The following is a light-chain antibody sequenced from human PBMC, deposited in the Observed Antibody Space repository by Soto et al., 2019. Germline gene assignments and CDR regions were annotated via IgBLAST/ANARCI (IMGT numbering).Light chain of an antibody. V-gene: IGLV2-8*01. CDR3: SSYAGSNNFGV. J-gene: IGLJ1*01. CDR2: EVS. Sequence: QSALTQPPSASGSPGQSVTISCTGTSSDVGGYNYVSWYQQHPGKAPKLMIYEVSKRPSGVPDRFSCSKSGNTACLTVSGLQAEDEADYYCSSYAGSNNFGVFGTGTKLTVL. CDR1: SSDVGGYNY.